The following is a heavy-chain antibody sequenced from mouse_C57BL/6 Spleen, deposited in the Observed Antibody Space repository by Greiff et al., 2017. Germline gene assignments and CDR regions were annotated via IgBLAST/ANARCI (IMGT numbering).Heavy chain of an antibody. D-gene: IGHD2-4*01. CDR2: INPNNGGT. Sequence: VQLQQSGPELVKPGASVKISCKASGYTFTDYYMNWVKQSPGKSLEWIGDINPNNGGTSYTQKFKGKATLTVDKSSSTAYMELRSLTSEDSAVYYYARQGLYYDYGSYARDYWGQGTSVTVSS. V-gene: IGHV1-26*01. CDR3: ARQGLYYDYGSYARDY. CDR1: GYTFTDYY. J-gene: IGHJ4*01.